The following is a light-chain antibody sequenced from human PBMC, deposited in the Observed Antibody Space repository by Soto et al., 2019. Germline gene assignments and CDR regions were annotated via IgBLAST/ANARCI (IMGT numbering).Light chain of an antibody. J-gene: IGKJ2*01. V-gene: IGKV1-9*01. CDR3: QQFMSYPYT. CDR2: AAS. Sequence: IQLTQTPSSLSASVGDRVTITCRSTQGIRNYLDWYQQKPGKAPKLLICAASTLQSGVPSRFSGGGSGTDFTLTISSLQPEDFATYYCQQFMSYPYTFGPGTKVDI. CDR1: QGIRNY.